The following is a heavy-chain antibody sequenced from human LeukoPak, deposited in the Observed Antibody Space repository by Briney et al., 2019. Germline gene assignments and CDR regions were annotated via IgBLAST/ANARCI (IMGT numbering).Heavy chain of an antibody. CDR2: INQDGSEK. CDR1: GFTFSSFW. J-gene: IGHJ3*01. CDR3: ARESGWGLPHAFDF. D-gene: IGHD3-3*01. V-gene: IGHV3-7*01. Sequence: PGGSLRLSCAASGFTFSSFWMTWVRQVPGKGLEWVATINQDGSEKYYVGPVQGRFTISRDNSKNTLYLQMNSLRAEDTAVYYCARESGWGLPHAFDFWGQGTMVTVSS.